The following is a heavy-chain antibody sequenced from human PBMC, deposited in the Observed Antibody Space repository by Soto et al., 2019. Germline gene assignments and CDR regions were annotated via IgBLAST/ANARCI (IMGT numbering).Heavy chain of an antibody. CDR2: IIPIFGTA. CDR1: GGTFSSYA. J-gene: IGHJ6*02. D-gene: IGHD6-13*01. Sequence: ASVKVSCKASGGTFSSYAISWVRQAPGQGLEWMGGIIPIFGTANYAQKFQGRVTITADESTSTAYMELSSLRSEDTAVYYCATSRYSSSWRPYYYCYGMDVWGQGTTVTVSS. V-gene: IGHV1-69*13. CDR3: ATSRYSSSWRPYYYCYGMDV.